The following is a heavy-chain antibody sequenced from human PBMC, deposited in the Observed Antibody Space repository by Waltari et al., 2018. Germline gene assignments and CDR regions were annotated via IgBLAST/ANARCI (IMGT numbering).Heavy chain of an antibody. CDR1: GGSFSGYY. J-gene: IGHJ4*02. CDR2: ITHSGSK. V-gene: IGHV4-34*01. CDR3: ARVYGCSSTSCYAFIDY. D-gene: IGHD2-2*01. Sequence: QVQLQQWGAGLLKPSETLSLTCAVYGGSFSGYYWSWIRQPPGKGLEWIGEITHSGSKEYNPSLKSRVTIAVDTSKNQFSLKLSSVTAADTAVYYCARVYGCSSTSCYAFIDYWGQGTLVTVSS.